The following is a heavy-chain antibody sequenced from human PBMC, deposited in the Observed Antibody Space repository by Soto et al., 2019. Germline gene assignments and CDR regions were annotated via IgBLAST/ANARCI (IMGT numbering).Heavy chain of an antibody. Sequence: QVQLVESGGGVVQPGRSLRLSCSASGFNFGHYAMHWVRQAPGKGLEWVAALSFDRSNEYYADSLRGRFTISRDNSKNTLYLQKNSLRAEDTAVYYCARVEYSFGTPFLDYWGQGTLVTVSS. CDR2: LSFDRSNE. J-gene: IGHJ4*02. V-gene: IGHV3-30-3*01. D-gene: IGHD3-16*01. CDR3: ARVEYSFGTPFLDY. CDR1: GFNFGHYA.